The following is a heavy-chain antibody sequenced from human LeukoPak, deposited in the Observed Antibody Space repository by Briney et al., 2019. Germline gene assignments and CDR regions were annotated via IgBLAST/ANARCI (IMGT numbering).Heavy chain of an antibody. D-gene: IGHD6-6*01. J-gene: IGHJ4*02. V-gene: IGHV1-2*02. CDR1: GYTFTGYY. CDR3: VRDPFLLAARPYYFDY. Sequence: ASVKVSCKASGYTFTGYYMHWVRQAPGQGLEWMGWINPNSGGTNYAQKFQGRVTMTRDTSISTAYMELSRLRSDDTAVYYCVRDPFLLAARPYYFDYWGQGTLVTVSS. CDR2: INPNSGGT.